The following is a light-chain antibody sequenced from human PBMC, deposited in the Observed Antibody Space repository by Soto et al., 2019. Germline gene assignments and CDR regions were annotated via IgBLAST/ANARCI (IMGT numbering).Light chain of an antibody. CDR3: QKYNIVPRT. J-gene: IGKJ1*01. CDR1: QGISHF. Sequence: DIQMTQSPSSLSASVGDRVTITCRASQGISHFLAWYQQKPGKVPKLLIYAASILQSGVPPRFSGSGSGTDFTLTISSLQPEDVATYYCQKYNIVPRTFGQGTKVEI. V-gene: IGKV1-27*01. CDR2: AAS.